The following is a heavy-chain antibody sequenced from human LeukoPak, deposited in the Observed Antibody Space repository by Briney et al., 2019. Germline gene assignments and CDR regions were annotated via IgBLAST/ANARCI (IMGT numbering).Heavy chain of an antibody. CDR1: GFTFSSYG. CDR2: ISYDGSNK. V-gene: IGHV3-30*18. J-gene: IGHJ5*02. Sequence: GGSLRLSCAASGFTFSSYGMHWVRQAPGKGLEWVAVISYDGSNKYYADSVKGRFTISRDNSKNTLYLQMNSLRAEDTAVYYCAKDLYRDIESTPPNWFDPWGQGTLVTVSS. CDR3: AKDLYRDIESTPPNWFDP. D-gene: IGHD3-16*02.